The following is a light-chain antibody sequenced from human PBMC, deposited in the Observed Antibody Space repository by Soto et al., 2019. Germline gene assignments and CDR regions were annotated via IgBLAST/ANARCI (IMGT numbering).Light chain of an antibody. J-gene: IGKJ4*01. V-gene: IGKV4-1*01. CDR1: QSVFSSSNYQNY. CDR2: WAS. Sequence: DIVMTQSPDSLAVSLGERATINCRSSQSVFSSSNYQNYLAWYQQKPGQPPKLLIYWASTRESGVPDRFSGSGSGTDFTLTISSLQSEDFAVYYCQQYNNWPLTFGGGTKVEIK. CDR3: QQYNNWPLT.